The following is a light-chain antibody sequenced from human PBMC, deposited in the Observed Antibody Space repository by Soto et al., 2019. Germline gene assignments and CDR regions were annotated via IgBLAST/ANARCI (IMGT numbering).Light chain of an antibody. CDR3: QSCDSSLSGSGV. V-gene: IGLV1-40*01. CDR1: SSNIGAGYD. Sequence: QSVLTQPRSVSGAPGEGVTISCTGTSSNIGAGYDVHWYQQFPGTAPKLLIYGNRNRPSGVPDRFSGPKSGTSASLAITGLQAEDEATYYCQSCDSSLSGSGVFGTGTKVTVL. J-gene: IGLJ1*01. CDR2: GNR.